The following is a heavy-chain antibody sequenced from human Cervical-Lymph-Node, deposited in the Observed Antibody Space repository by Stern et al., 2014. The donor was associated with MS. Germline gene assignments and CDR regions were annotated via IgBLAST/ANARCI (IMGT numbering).Heavy chain of an antibody. CDR3: ASAYSSSHYYFDY. J-gene: IGHJ4*02. CDR1: GFSFSRYA. D-gene: IGHD6-13*01. CDR2: IGYDGSNP. Sequence: VHLVESGGGVVQPGRSLRLSCAASGFSFSRYAMHWVRQAPGKGLEWVELIGYDGSNPYYADSVTGRFTISRDNFKNTLYLQMNSLRAEDTAVYYCASAYSSSHYYFDYWGQGTLVTVSS. V-gene: IGHV3-33*01.